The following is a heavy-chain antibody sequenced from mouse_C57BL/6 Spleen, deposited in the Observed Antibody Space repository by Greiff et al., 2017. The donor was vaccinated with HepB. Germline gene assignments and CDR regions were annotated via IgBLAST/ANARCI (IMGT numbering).Heavy chain of an antibody. J-gene: IGHJ2*01. CDR1: GYTFTSYW. Sequence: QVHVKQSGAELVKPGASVKLSCKASGYTFTSYWMHWVKQRPGQGLEWIGMIHPNSGSTNYNEKFKSKATLTVDKSSSTAYMQLSSLTSEDSAVYYCARRFSPFDYWGQGTTLTVSS. CDR2: IHPNSGST. V-gene: IGHV1-64*01. CDR3: ARRFSPFDY.